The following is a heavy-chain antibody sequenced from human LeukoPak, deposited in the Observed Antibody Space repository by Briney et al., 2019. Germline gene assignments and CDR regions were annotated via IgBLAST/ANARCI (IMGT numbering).Heavy chain of an antibody. V-gene: IGHV4-38-2*02. CDR1: GYSISSGYY. CDR2: IYHSGST. Sequence: PSETLSLTCTVSGYSISSGYYWGWIRQPPGKGLEWIGSIYHSGSTYYNPSLKSRVTISLDTSKNQFSLKLSSVTAADTAVYYCARGRYSSNWGQGTLVTVSS. D-gene: IGHD6-13*01. CDR3: ARGRYSSN. J-gene: IGHJ1*01.